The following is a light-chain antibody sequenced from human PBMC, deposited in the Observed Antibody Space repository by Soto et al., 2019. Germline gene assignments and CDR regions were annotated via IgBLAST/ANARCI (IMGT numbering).Light chain of an antibody. J-gene: IGLJ2*01. CDR1: SSDVGGYNY. CDR3: SSYTSSSTV. CDR2: DVS. V-gene: IGLV2-14*01. Sequence: QSVLTQPASVSGSPGQSITISCTGTSSDVGGYNYVSWYQQHPGKAPKLMIYDVSNRPSGVSNRFSGSKSGNTASLTISGLQAEDEADDYCSSYTSSSTVFGGGTKVTVL.